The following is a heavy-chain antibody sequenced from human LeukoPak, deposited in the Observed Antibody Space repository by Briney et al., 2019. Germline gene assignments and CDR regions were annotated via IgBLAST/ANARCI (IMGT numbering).Heavy chain of an antibody. CDR1: GGTFSSYA. D-gene: IGHD6-19*01. Sequence: SVKVSCKASGGTFSSYAISWVRQAPGQGLEWMGRIIPILGIANYAQKFQGRVTITADKSTSTAYMELSSLRSEDTAVYYCAIRSSGWYTIFDYWGQGTLVTVSS. J-gene: IGHJ4*02. CDR2: IIPILGIA. CDR3: AIRSSGWYTIFDY. V-gene: IGHV1-69*04.